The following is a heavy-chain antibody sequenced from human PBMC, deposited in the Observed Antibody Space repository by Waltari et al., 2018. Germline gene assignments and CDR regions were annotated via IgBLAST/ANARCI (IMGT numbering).Heavy chain of an antibody. CDR3: ASHLEDFYYYMDV. CDR2: IGRSTTKT. CDR1: GFRFNPYT. Sequence: EVQLVESGGGLVEPGGSLRLSCAASGFRFNPYTMNWVRQTPEKGLEWVSSIGRSTTKTYYADSVKGRFTISRDNAANSLYLEMNALRPEDTAVYYCASHLEDFYYYMDVWGKGTTVTVSS. J-gene: IGHJ6*03. V-gene: IGHV3-21*06.